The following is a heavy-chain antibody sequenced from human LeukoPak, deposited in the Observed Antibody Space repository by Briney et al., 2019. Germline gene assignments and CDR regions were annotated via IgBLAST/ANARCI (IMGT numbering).Heavy chain of an antibody. Sequence: ASVKVSCKASGYNFISYYMHWVRQAPGQGLEWMGIINPSGGSTSYAQKFQDRVTMHRDTSTSTVYMELSSLKSEDTAVNYCAREDVVLVDAVRYYYYGMDVWGQGTTVTVSS. CDR3: AREDVVLVDAVRYYYYGMDV. D-gene: IGHD2-8*01. CDR2: INPSGGST. J-gene: IGHJ6*02. V-gene: IGHV1-46*01. CDR1: GYNFISYY.